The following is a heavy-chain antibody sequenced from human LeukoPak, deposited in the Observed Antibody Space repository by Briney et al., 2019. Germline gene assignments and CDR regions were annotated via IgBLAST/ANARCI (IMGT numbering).Heavy chain of an antibody. CDR1: GGSFSGYY. CDR2: INHSGST. CDR3: AREGGYSYFDY. J-gene: IGHJ4*02. V-gene: IGHV4-34*01. D-gene: IGHD5-18*01. Sequence: SETLSLTCAVYGGSFSGYYWSWIRQPPGKGLEWIGEINHSGSTNYNPSLKSRVTISVDTSKNQSSLKLSSVTAADTAVYYCAREGGYSYFDYWGQGTLVTVSS.